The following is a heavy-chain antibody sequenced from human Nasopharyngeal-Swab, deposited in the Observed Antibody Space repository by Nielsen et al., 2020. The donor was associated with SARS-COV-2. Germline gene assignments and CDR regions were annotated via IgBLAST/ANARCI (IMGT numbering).Heavy chain of an antibody. Sequence: GGSLRLSCAASGFIFSDYYMTWIRQAPGKGLEWVSFISRGGESIYYANSVKGRFTISRDNAKNSVYLQMNSLRAEDSAVYYCARGDDTTDYYEPFDSWGQGTLVTVSS. CDR2: ISRGGESI. D-gene: IGHD3-22*01. J-gene: IGHJ4*02. CDR1: GFIFSDYY. CDR3: ARGDDTTDYYEPFDS. V-gene: IGHV3-11*04.